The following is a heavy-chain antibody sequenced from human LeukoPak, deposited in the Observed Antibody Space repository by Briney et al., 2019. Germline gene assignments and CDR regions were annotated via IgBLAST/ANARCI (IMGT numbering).Heavy chain of an antibody. Sequence: GGSLRLSCAASGFTFSSYSMNWVRQAPGKGLEWISYISSSSTTIYYADSVKGRFTISRDNAKNSLYLQMNSLRAEDTAVYYCARDYDFWSGGYYFDYWGQGTLVTVSS. V-gene: IGHV3-48*04. CDR3: ARDYDFWSGGYYFDY. D-gene: IGHD3-3*01. CDR2: ISSSSTTI. J-gene: IGHJ4*02. CDR1: GFTFSSYS.